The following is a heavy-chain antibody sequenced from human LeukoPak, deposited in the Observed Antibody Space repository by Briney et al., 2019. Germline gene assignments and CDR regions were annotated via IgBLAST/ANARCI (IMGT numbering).Heavy chain of an antibody. Sequence: GSSVKVSCKASGGTFSSYAISWVRQAPGQGLEWMGGIIPIFGTANYAQKFQGRVTITADESTSTAYMELSSLRSEGTAVCYCAREQGYCSSTSCYTGMDVWGKGTTVTVSS. D-gene: IGHD2-2*02. CDR3: AREQGYCSSTSCYTGMDV. CDR1: GGTFSSYA. J-gene: IGHJ6*04. CDR2: IIPIFGTA. V-gene: IGHV1-69*01.